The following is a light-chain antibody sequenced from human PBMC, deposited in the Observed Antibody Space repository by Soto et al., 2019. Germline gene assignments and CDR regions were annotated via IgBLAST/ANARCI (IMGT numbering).Light chain of an antibody. J-gene: IGKJ4*01. V-gene: IGKV1-27*01. CDR3: QQYISWPLT. CDR2: AAS. Sequence: DIQMTQSPSSLSASVGDRVTITCRASQGISNYLAWYQQKPGKVPKLLIYAASTLQSGVLSRFSGSGSGTEFTLTISSLQSEDFAVYYCQQYISWPLTFGGGTKVDI. CDR1: QGISNY.